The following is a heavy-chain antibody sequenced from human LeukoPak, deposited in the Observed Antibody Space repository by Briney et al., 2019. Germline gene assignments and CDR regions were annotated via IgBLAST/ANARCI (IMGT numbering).Heavy chain of an antibody. CDR2: IIPIFGTA. CDR1: GGTFSSYA. J-gene: IGHJ3*02. D-gene: IGHD3-16*01. V-gene: IGHV1-69*01. CDR3: ARVMITFGGVILGAFDI. Sequence: SVKVSFKASGGTFSSYAISWVRQAPGQGLEWMGGIIPIFGTANYAQKFQGRVTITADESTSTAYMELSSLRSEDTAVYYCARVMITFGGVILGAFDIWGQGTMVTVSS.